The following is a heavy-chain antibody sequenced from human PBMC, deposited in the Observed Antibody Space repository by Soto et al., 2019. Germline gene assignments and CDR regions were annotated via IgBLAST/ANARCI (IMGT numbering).Heavy chain of an antibody. CDR1: GFTFSRFW. V-gene: IGHV3-7*03. CDR3: ARDYVGGVDF. Sequence: VQDVESGGGLVQPGGSLRLSCAASGFTFSRFWMSWVRQAPGKGLEWVANIKEDGSEEHYIDSVKGRFTISRDNAKNSLYLHMNSLRVDDTAIYYCARDYVGGVDFRGQGTLVTVSS. J-gene: IGHJ4*02. CDR2: IKEDGSEE. D-gene: IGHD3-16*01.